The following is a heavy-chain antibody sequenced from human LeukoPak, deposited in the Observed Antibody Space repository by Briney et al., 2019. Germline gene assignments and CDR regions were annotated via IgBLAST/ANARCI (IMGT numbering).Heavy chain of an antibody. D-gene: IGHD3-10*02. J-gene: IGHJ4*02. CDR2: IMKDGGDK. CDR3: VRDRDYYVFDL. CDR1: GLIFSNYW. V-gene: IGHV3-7*01. Sequence: PGGSLRLSCAASGLIFSNYWMMWVRQTPGRGGECVANIMKDGGDKYYVDSVKGRFTISRDNAKNSVYLQMNSLRAEDTAVYYCVRDRDYYVFDLWGQGTLVTVSS.